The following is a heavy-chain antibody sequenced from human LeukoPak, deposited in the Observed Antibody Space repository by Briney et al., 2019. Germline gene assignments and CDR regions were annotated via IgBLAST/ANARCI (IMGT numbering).Heavy chain of an antibody. CDR2: INTNTGNP. Sequence: GASVKVSCKASGYTFTSYAMNWVRQAPGQGLEWMGWINTNTGNPTYAQGFTGRFVFSLDTSVSTAYLQISSLKAEDTAVYYCAREWQDYDFWSGYYREYYFDYWGQGTLVTVSS. D-gene: IGHD3-3*01. V-gene: IGHV7-4-1*02. CDR3: AREWQDYDFWSGYYREYYFDY. CDR1: GYTFTSYA. J-gene: IGHJ4*02.